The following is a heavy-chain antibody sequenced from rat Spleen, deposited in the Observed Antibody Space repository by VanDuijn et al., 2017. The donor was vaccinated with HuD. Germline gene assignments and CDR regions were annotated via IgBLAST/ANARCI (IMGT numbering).Heavy chain of an antibody. CDR2: ITNTGGTT. CDR1: GFTFNNYW. Sequence: EVQLVESGGGLVQPGRSLKLSCVASGFTFNNYWVTWIRQAPGKGLEWVASITNTGGTTYYGDSVKGRFTISRDSAKSTLYLQMNSLRSEDTATYYCTRETIAAISHWGQGTLVTVSS. V-gene: IGHV5-31*01. J-gene: IGHJ3*01. CDR3: TRETIAAISH. D-gene: IGHD1-2*01.